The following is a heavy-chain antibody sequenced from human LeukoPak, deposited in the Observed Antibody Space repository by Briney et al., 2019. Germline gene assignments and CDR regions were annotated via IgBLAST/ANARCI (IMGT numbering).Heavy chain of an antibody. V-gene: IGHV3-48*01. CDR2: VSGSGSTV. CDR1: GFTFSDHI. J-gene: IGHJ4*02. CDR3: VRQFAS. Sequence: PGGSLRLSCAASGFTFSDHIMNWVRQLPGKRLEWVAYVSGSGSTVYYADSVKGRFTTSRDNGKSSLYLQMNSLRVEDTALYYCVRQFASWGQGTLVTVSS.